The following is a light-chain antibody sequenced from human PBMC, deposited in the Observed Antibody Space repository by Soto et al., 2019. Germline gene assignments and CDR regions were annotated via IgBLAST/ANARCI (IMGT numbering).Light chain of an antibody. CDR3: QQYNNWPGT. Sequence: EIVLTQSPGTLSLSPGERATLFCRASQSISNYLAWYQQRPGQSPRLLIYAASSRATGVPDRFSGGGSATDFTLTVSRLEPEDFAVYYCQQYNNWPGTFGQGTKVEIK. CDR1: QSISNY. V-gene: IGKV3-20*01. J-gene: IGKJ1*01. CDR2: AAS.